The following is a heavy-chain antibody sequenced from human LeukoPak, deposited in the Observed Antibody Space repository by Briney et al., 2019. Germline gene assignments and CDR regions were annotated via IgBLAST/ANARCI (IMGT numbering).Heavy chain of an antibody. J-gene: IGHJ4*02. V-gene: IGHV3-23*01. CDR3: AKDPTNIAVAGTSDY. Sequence: GGSLRLSCAASGFTFSSYAMGWVRQAPGKGLEWVSAISGSGGSTYYADSVKGRFTISRDNSKNTLYLQMNSLRAEDTAVYYCAKDPTNIAVAGTSDYWGQGTLVTVSS. D-gene: IGHD6-19*01. CDR2: ISGSGGST. CDR1: GFTFSSYA.